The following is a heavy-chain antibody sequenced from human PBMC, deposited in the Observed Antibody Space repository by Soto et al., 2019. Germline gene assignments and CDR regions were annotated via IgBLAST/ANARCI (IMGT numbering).Heavy chain of an antibody. J-gene: IGHJ5*02. CDR3: ARAKGRSFFVP. Sequence: TLSLTCTVSGGSINSGGYFWTWVRQHPGKGLEWIGYMYNSGTTYYTSSLKSRVNISGDTSKNQFSLRLSSVTAADTAVYYFARAKGRSFFVPWGQGTLVTVSS. V-gene: IGHV4-31*03. D-gene: IGHD1-26*01. CDR2: MYNSGTT. CDR1: GGSINSGGYF.